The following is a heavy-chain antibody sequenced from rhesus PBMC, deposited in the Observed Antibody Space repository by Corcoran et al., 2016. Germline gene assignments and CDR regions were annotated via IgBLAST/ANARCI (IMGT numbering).Heavy chain of an antibody. V-gene: IGHV4S7*01. CDR2: IYSSNLNT. CDR1: GGSISGGYG. CDR3: AREIPREWLLLLSDAFDF. Sequence: QVQLQESVPGLLKPSDTLSLTCAVYGGSISGGYGWGWIRQPPGKGLEWIGIIYSSNLNTCYPPSLKSRVTISTDTSKNQFSLKLSSVPASDPAVYYCAREIPREWLLLLSDAFDFWGQGLRVTVSS. D-gene: IGHD2-33*01. J-gene: IGHJ3*01.